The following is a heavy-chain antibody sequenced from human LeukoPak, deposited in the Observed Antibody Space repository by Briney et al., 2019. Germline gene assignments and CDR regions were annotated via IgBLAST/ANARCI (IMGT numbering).Heavy chain of an antibody. J-gene: IGHJ4*02. D-gene: IGHD6-19*01. Sequence: GRSLRLSCAASGFTFSTYAMSWVRQAPGRGLEWVSAVSDSGSGTYYADSVKGRFTISRDNSKNTLYLQMTSLRAEDTALYYCAKGKGSSGWYDWGQGTLVTVSS. CDR2: VSDSGSGT. CDR1: GFTFSTYA. V-gene: IGHV3-23*01. CDR3: AKGKGSSGWYD.